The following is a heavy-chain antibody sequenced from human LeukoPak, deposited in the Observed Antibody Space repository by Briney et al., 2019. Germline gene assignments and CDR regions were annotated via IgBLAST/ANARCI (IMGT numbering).Heavy chain of an antibody. Sequence: GGSLRLSCTASGFSFRTYIMAWVRQVPGKGLEWISAISGDAITTYYAAPVKGRFTISRDNFRNTLSLQMDSLRADDSAVYYCAKDASPYSNYAVRWFDSWGQGTLVTVSS. CDR2: ISGDAITT. CDR3: AKDASPYSNYAVRWFDS. V-gene: IGHV3-23*01. D-gene: IGHD4/OR15-4a*01. J-gene: IGHJ5*01. CDR1: GFSFRTYI.